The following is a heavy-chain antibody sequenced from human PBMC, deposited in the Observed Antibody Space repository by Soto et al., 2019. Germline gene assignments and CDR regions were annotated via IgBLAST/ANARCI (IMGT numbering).Heavy chain of an antibody. CDR3: GKKGGGASIDSWRANWFDP. Sequence: QVQLVQSGAVVKKPGSSVTVSCKASGGMFSDYTISWVRQAPGQGLEWMGGIIPIFGGPHYAQKFQGRVTITADKPTSDVYLELRDLTSEDTAVYYCGKKGGGASIDSWRANWFDPWGQGTLVTVSS. CDR2: IIPIFGGP. V-gene: IGHV1-69*06. J-gene: IGHJ5*02. D-gene: IGHD3-3*01. CDR1: GGMFSDYT.